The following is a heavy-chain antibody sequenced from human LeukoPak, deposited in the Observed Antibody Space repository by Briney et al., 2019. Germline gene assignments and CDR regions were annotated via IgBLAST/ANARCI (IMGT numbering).Heavy chain of an antibody. Sequence: GGALRLFCAGSGLTFSEYALRWVGQAPGKGVEWGSAISGTDTTTFYADSVKGRFTISRDNSKNTLYLQMTSLRAEDTAVYYCARDLMITFGGVSHYWGQGTLVTVSS. V-gene: IGHV3-23*01. CDR3: ARDLMITFGGVSHY. CDR1: GLTFSEYA. D-gene: IGHD3-16*01. J-gene: IGHJ4*02. CDR2: ISGTDTTT.